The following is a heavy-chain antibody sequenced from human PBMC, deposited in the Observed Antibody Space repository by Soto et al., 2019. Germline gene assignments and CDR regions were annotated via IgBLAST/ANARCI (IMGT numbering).Heavy chain of an antibody. CDR2: ISYDGSNK. Sequence: GGSLRLSCAASGFTFSSYGMHWVRQAPGKGLEWVAVISYDGSNKYYADSVKGRFTISRDNSKNTLYLQMNSLRAEDTALYYCAKGVAAHFDYWGQGTLVTVSS. CDR3: AKGVAAHFDY. D-gene: IGHD2-15*01. CDR1: GFTFSSYG. J-gene: IGHJ4*02. V-gene: IGHV3-30*18.